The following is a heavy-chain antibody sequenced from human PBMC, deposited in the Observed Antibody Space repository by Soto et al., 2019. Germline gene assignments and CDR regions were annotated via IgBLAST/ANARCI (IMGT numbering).Heavy chain of an antibody. Sequence: ASVKVSCKASGYTFTGYYMHWVRQAPGQGLEWMGWINPNSGGTNYAQKFQGRVTMTRDTSISTAYMELSRLRSDDTAVYYCARFRSDYYGSGSYEGFDYWGQGTLVTVSS. V-gene: IGHV1-2*02. CDR1: GYTFTGYY. CDR3: ARFRSDYYGSGSYEGFDY. J-gene: IGHJ4*02. CDR2: INPNSGGT. D-gene: IGHD3-10*01.